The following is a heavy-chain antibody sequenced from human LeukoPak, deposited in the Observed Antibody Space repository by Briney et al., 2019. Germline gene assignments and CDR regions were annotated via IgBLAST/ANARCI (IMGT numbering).Heavy chain of an antibody. Sequence: SQTLSLTCTVSGGPISSGGYYWSCIRQLPGKGLEWIGYIYYSGSTYYNPSLKSRVTISVDTSNNQFSLKLSSVTAADTAVYYCARGRTTFDYWGQGTLVTVSS. CDR3: ARGRTTFDY. D-gene: IGHD4-11*01. CDR1: GGPISSGGYY. V-gene: IGHV4-31*03. J-gene: IGHJ4*02. CDR2: IYYSGST.